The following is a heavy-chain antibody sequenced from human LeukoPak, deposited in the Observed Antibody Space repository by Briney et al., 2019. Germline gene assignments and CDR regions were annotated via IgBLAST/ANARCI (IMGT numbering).Heavy chain of an antibody. V-gene: IGHV4-34*01. Sequence: SETLSLTCAVYGGSFSGYSWTWIRQPPGKGLEWIGEIDRGGSTNYNPSLKSRLTISVDTSKNQFSLKLSSVTAADTAVYYCARGRAGSGLMINWGQGTLVTVSS. D-gene: IGHD2-8*01. CDR2: IDRGGST. CDR1: GGSFSGYS. CDR3: ARGRAGSGLMIN. J-gene: IGHJ4*02.